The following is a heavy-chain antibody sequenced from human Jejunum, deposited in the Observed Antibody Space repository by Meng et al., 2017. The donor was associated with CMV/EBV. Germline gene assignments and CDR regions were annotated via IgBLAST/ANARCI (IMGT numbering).Heavy chain of an antibody. Sequence: STSYSWAWIRQPPGKGLEWVAGVCPSGGTYYNAALMRGLIITVDVSTKHSSLILITVSAAEEAVEYCAAENLLYSDVSAGYFDYWGQGMLVTVSS. J-gene: IGHJ4*02. V-gene: IGHV4-39*02. D-gene: IGHD2-21*01. CDR2: VCPSGGT. CDR1: STSYS. CDR3: AAENLLYSDVSAGYFDY.